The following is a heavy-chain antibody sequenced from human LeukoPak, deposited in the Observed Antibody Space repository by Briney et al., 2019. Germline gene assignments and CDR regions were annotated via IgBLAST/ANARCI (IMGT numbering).Heavy chain of an antibody. V-gene: IGHV1-8*01. CDR3: VRWADTPFDY. Sequence: ASVTVSCKASGYSFTSHDINWVRQATGQGLEWMGWMKPNNGKTGYAQKFQGRVTMTSDTSIGTAYMELSSLKSEDTAVYYCVRWADTPFDYWGQGTLVTVSS. J-gene: IGHJ4*02. CDR1: GYSFTSHD. CDR2: MKPNNGKT. D-gene: IGHD5-18*01.